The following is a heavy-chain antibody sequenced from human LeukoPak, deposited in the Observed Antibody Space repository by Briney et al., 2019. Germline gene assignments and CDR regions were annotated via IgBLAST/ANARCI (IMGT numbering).Heavy chain of an antibody. Sequence: GGSLRLSCAASGFTFSSYAMSWVRQAPGKGLEWVSAISGSGGSTYYADSVKGRFTISRDNSKNTPYLQMNSLRAEDTAVYYCAKARGLWLIGSSPTDYWGQGTLVTVSS. CDR2: ISGSGGST. J-gene: IGHJ4*02. CDR1: GFTFSSYA. CDR3: AKARGLWLIGSSPTDY. V-gene: IGHV3-23*01. D-gene: IGHD5-18*01.